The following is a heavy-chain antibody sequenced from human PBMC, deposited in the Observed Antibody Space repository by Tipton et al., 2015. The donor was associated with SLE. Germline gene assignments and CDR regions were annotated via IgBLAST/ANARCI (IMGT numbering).Heavy chain of an antibody. Sequence: TLSLTCAVYGGSFSGYYWSWIRQPPGKGLEWIGEINHSGSTNYNPSLKSRVTISVDTSKNQFSLKLSSVTAADTAVYYCARAPVGSSSSNFDYWGQGTLVTVSS. D-gene: IGHD6-6*01. CDR1: GGSFSGYY. V-gene: IGHV4-34*01. CDR2: INHSGST. CDR3: ARAPVGSSSSNFDY. J-gene: IGHJ4*02.